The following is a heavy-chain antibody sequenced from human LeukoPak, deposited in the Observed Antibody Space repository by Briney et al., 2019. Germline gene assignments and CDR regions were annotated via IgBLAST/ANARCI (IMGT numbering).Heavy chain of an antibody. CDR1: GYSISGGYY. V-gene: IGHV4-38-2*02. J-gene: IGHJ4*02. Sequence: SETLSLTCSVSGYSISGGYYWGWIRQPPGKGPEWIGSIYHTRRVYYNPSLKSRLTISVDTSKNQFSLKLSSLTAADTAVYYCARESPSDLGGSNDFDSWGQGTLVTVSS. D-gene: IGHD3-16*01. CDR2: IYHTRRV. CDR3: ARESPSDLGGSNDFDS.